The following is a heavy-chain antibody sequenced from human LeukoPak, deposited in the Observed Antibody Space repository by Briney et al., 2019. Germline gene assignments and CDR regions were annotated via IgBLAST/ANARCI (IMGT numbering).Heavy chain of an antibody. CDR2: IYYSGST. Sequence: PSETLSLTCTVSGGSISSYYWSWIRQPPGKGLEWIGYIYYSGSTNYNPSLKSRVTISVDTSKSQFSLKLSSVTAADTAVYYCARTHYGFDYWGQGTLVTVSS. D-gene: IGHD3-10*01. V-gene: IGHV4-59*01. CDR1: GGSISSYY. CDR3: ARTHYGFDY. J-gene: IGHJ4*02.